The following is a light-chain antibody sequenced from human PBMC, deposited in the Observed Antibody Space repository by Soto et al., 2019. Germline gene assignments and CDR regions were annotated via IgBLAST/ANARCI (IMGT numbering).Light chain of an antibody. CDR2: GAS. V-gene: IGKV3-20*01. CDR3: QQYGSSPT. CDR1: QSVSSTY. J-gene: IGKJ5*01. Sequence: ETVLTQSPGTLSLSPGERATLSCRASQSVSSTYLAWYQQKPGQAPRLLVYGASSRATGISDRFSGSGSGTDFTLTISRLEPEDFAVYYCQQYGSSPTFGQGTRLEVE.